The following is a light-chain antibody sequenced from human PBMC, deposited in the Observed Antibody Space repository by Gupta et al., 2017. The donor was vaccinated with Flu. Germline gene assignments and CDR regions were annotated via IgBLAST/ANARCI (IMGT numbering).Light chain of an antibody. CDR3: QQYFYWPPSPT. CDR1: QSVSSS. Sequence: GESATLSCRASQSVSSSLAWYQQKLGQAPRLLIYGASTRATAIPGRFSGSGSGTEFTLTISSLQSEDSAIYYCQQYFYWPPSPTFGQGTKLEI. J-gene: IGKJ2*01. V-gene: IGKV3-15*01. CDR2: GAS.